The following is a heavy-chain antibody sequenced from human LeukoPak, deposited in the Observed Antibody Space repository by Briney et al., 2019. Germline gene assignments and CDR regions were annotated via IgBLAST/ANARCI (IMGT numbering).Heavy chain of an antibody. CDR3: AIGDYYYDSSGYYSY. D-gene: IGHD3-22*01. V-gene: IGHV1-2*04. CDR2: INPNSGVT. J-gene: IGHJ4*02. Sequence: GASVKVSCKASGYTFTGYYMHWVRQAPGQGLEWMGWINPNSGVTNYAQKFQGWVTMTRDTSISTAYMELSRLRSDDTAVYYCAIGDYYYDSSGYYSYWGQGTLVTVSS. CDR1: GYTFTGYY.